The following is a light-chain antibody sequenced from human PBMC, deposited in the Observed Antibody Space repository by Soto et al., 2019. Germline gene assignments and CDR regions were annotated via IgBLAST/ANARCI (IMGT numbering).Light chain of an antibody. CDR3: QQYNKWPLT. Sequence: EIGMTQSPATLSESPGERATLSCRASQSVSSNLAWYQQKRGQAPRLLIYGTSTRATGIPARFSGSGSGTEFTLTISSLQSEDFAVYYCQQYNKWPLTFGGGTKVEIK. J-gene: IGKJ4*01. CDR1: QSVSSN. V-gene: IGKV3-15*01. CDR2: GTS.